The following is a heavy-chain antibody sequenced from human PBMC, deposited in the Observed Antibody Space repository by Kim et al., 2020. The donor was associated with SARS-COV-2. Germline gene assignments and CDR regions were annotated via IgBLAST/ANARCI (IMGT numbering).Heavy chain of an antibody. CDR1: GGSISTRYY. CDR3: ARYYYYDEGGSASFDS. CDR2: IYYGGST. J-gene: IGHJ5*01. D-gene: IGHD3-22*01. V-gene: IGHV4-39*01. Sequence: SETLSLTCTVSGGSISTRYYWGWIRQPPGKGLEWIGSIYYGGSTYYNPSLKSRVTISVDTYKNQFSLRLSSVTASDSAVYFGARYYYYDEGGSASFDSWG.